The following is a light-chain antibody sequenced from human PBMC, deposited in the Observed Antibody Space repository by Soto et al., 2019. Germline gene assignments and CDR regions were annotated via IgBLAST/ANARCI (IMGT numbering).Light chain of an antibody. CDR1: QSVSSSY. J-gene: IGKJ2*01. CDR3: QQYDTSIWAYT. Sequence: EVVLTQSPVTLSLSPGERATLSCRASQSVSSSYLAWYQQKPGQAPRLLICGASSRATGIPDRFSGSGSGTDFTLTISRLEPEDFAVYYCQQYDTSIWAYTFGQGTKLEIK. V-gene: IGKV3-20*01. CDR2: GAS.